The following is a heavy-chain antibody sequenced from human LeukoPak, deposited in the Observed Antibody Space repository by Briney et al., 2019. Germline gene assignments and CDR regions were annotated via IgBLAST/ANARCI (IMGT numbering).Heavy chain of an antibody. Sequence: TPSETLSLTCTVSGGSISSYYWSWIRQPPGKGLEWIGYIYYSGSTNYNTSLKSRVTISVDTSKNQFSLKLSSVTAADTAVYYCARSPSRSDAFDIWGQGTMVTVSS. D-gene: IGHD6-6*01. CDR2: IYYSGST. J-gene: IGHJ3*02. CDR3: ARSPSRSDAFDI. CDR1: GGSISSYY. V-gene: IGHV4-59*08.